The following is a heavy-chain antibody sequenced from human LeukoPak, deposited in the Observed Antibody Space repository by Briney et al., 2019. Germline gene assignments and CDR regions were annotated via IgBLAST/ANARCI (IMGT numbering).Heavy chain of an antibody. J-gene: IGHJ4*02. CDR2: ISGNGGST. CDR1: GFTFSSYA. Sequence: GGSLRLSCSASGFTFSSYAMHWVRQAPGKGLEYVSAISGNGGSTYYADSVKGRFTISRDNSKNTLCLQMSSLRAEDTAVYYCVKGDRSRWYYFDYWGQGTLVTVSS. D-gene: IGHD6-13*01. CDR3: VKGDRSRWYYFDY. V-gene: IGHV3-64D*09.